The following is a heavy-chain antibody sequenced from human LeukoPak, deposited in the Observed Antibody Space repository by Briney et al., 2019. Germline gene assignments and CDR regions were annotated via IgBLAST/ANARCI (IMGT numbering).Heavy chain of an antibody. CDR3: AREVGYCSSTSCYVRFDY. J-gene: IGHJ4*02. D-gene: IGHD2-2*01. CDR1: GGSFSGYY. Sequence: SETLSLTCAVYGGSFSGYYWSWIRQPPGKGLEWIGEINHSGSTNYNPSPKSRVTISVDTSKNQFSLKLSSVTAADTAVYYCAREVGYCSSTSCYVRFDYWGQGTLVTVSS. V-gene: IGHV4-34*01. CDR2: INHSGST.